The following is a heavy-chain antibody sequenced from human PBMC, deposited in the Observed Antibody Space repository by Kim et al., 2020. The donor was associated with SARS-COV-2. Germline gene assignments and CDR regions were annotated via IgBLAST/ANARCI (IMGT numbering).Heavy chain of an antibody. CDR3: ARVYDFWSGVTGGFDY. D-gene: IGHD3-3*01. V-gene: IGHV1-69*13. J-gene: IGHJ4*02. CDR2: IIPIFGTA. Sequence: SVKVSCKASGGTFSSYAISWVRQAPGQGLEWMGGIIPIFGTANYAQKFQGRVTITADESTSTAYMELSSLRSEDTAVYYCARVYDFWSGVTGGFDYWGQGTLVTVSS. CDR1: GGTFSSYA.